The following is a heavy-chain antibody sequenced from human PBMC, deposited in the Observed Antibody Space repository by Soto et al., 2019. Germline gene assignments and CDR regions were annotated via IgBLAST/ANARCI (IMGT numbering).Heavy chain of an antibody. V-gene: IGHV1-18*01. Sequence: QVQLVQSGAEVKKPGASVKVSCKASGYTFTSSGMSWVRQAPGQGLEWMGWISAHTGSSEYAQRFQGRVTMTTDRSTSTAYMDVRSLRSDDTAVYYCARAFFYQGSDSRGYSFDAFDFWGPGTLVTVSS. J-gene: IGHJ3*01. CDR3: ARAFFYQGSDSRGYSFDAFDF. CDR2: ISAHTGSS. D-gene: IGHD3-22*01. CDR1: GYTFTSSG.